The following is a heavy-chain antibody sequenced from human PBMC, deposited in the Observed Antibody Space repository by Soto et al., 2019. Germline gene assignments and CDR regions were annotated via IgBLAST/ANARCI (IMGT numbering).Heavy chain of an antibody. CDR2: ITGSGTNL. D-gene: IGHD6-6*01. Sequence: EVQLLESGGGLVKPGGSLRLSCAASGFTSFSSYAMSWVRQAPGKGLEWVSLITGSGTNLYYADSVKGRFTISRDNSKNTLYLQMNSLSAEDTAVYYCAKAWGTSRITSSSFDYWGQGTRVTVSS. CDR1: GFTSFSSYA. CDR3: AKAWGTSRITSSSFDY. J-gene: IGHJ4*02. V-gene: IGHV3-23*01.